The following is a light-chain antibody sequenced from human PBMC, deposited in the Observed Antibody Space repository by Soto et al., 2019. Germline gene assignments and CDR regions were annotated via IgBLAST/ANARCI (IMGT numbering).Light chain of an antibody. Sequence: EIVLTQSPATLSLSPGERATLSCRASQSVSSYLVWYQQKPGQAPRLLIYDASNRATGIPARFSGSGSGTDFTLTIRSLEPEDFATYYCQQSYSTPLTFGGGTKVEIK. V-gene: IGKV3-11*01. J-gene: IGKJ4*01. CDR2: DAS. CDR3: QQSYSTPLT. CDR1: QSVSSY.